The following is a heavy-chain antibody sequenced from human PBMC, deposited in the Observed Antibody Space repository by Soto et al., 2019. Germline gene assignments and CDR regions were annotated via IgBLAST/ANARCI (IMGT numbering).Heavy chain of an antibody. Sequence: QVQLVQSGAEVKKPGASVKVSCKASGYTFTSYAMHWVRQAPGQSLEWMGWLNAGNGNTQYSQQFQGRVTITRDTSESTAYIELRSLRSEDTAVYYCARDLGGWPDYWGQGPLVTVSS. CDR1: GYTFTSYA. CDR2: LNAGNGNT. J-gene: IGHJ4*02. V-gene: IGHV1-3*01. D-gene: IGHD1-26*01. CDR3: ARDLGGWPDY.